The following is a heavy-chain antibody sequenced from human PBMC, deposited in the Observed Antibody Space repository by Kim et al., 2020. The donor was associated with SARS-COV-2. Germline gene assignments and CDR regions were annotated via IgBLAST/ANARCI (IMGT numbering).Heavy chain of an antibody. CDR3: ARDPSSYGSSGGQFDY. Sequence: ASVKVSCKASGYTFTSYGISWVRQAPGQGLEWMGWISAFNGNTNYARNLQGRVSLTTDTSTNTAYMELRSLIYDDTAVYYCARDPSSYGSSGGQFDYWGQGTLVTVSS. V-gene: IGHV1-18*04. CDR1: GYTFTSYG. CDR2: ISAFNGNT. J-gene: IGHJ4*02. D-gene: IGHD3-10*01.